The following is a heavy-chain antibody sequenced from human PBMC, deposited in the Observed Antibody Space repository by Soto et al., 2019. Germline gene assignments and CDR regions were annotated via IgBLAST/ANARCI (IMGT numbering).Heavy chain of an antibody. CDR2: IIPIFGTA. D-gene: IGHD2-2*01. V-gene: IGHV1-69*01. J-gene: IGHJ5*02. CDR1: GGTFSSYA. CDR3: ARSTVPAALPPKTNWSDP. Sequence: QVQLVQSGAEVKKPGSSVKVSCKASGGTFSSYAISWVRQAPGQGLEWMGGIIPIFGTANYAQKFQGRVTITADESTSTAYMELSSLRSEDTAVYYCARSTVPAALPPKTNWSDPWGQGTLVTVSS.